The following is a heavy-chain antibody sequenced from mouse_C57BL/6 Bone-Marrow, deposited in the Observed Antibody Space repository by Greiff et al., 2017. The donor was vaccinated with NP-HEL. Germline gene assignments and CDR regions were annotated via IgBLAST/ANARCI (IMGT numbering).Heavy chain of an antibody. CDR1: GYAFTNYL. Sequence: VKLMESGAELVRPGTSVKVSCKASGYAFTNYLIEWVKQRPGQGLEWIGVINPGSGGTNYNEKFKGKATLTADKSSSTAYMQLSSLTSEDSAVYFCARGGSSWYFDVWGTGTTVTVSS. J-gene: IGHJ1*03. CDR3: ARGGSSWYFDV. D-gene: IGHD1-1*01. V-gene: IGHV1-54*01. CDR2: INPGSGGT.